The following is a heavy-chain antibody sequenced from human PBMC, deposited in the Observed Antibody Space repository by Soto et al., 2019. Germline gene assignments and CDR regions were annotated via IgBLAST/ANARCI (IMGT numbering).Heavy chain of an antibody. J-gene: IGHJ4*02. CDR2: INAGNGNT. V-gene: IGHV1-3*01. CDR1: GYTFTSYA. CDR3: AREDTAMVRTFDY. D-gene: IGHD5-18*01. Sequence: QVQLVQSGAEVKKPGASVKVSCKASGYTFTSYAMHWVRQAPGQRLEWMGWINAGNGNTKYSQKFQGRVTITRDTSASSDYMELSSLRSEDTAVYYWAREDTAMVRTFDYWGQGTLVTVSS.